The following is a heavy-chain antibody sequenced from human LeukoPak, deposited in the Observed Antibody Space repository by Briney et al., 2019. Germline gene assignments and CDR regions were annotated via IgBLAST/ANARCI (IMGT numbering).Heavy chain of an antibody. D-gene: IGHD3-22*01. CDR2: ISGSGGST. CDR3: SSLYYYDSSGYTIFDY. Sequence: PGGSLRLSCAASGFTFSSYAMSWVRQAPRKGLEWVSAISGSGGSTYYADSVKGRFTISRDNSKNTLYLQMNSLRAEDTAVYYCSSLYYYDSSGYTIFDYWGQGTLVTVSS. J-gene: IGHJ4*02. CDR1: GFTFSSYA. V-gene: IGHV3-23*01.